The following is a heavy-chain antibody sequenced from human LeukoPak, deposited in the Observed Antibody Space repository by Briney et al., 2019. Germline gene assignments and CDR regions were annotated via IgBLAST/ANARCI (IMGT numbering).Heavy chain of an antibody. J-gene: IGHJ4*02. D-gene: IGHD3-10*01. Sequence: PSETLSLTCTVSGGSISGSYWNWIRQPPGKGLEWIGYIYYSGSTNYNPSLKSRVTISVDTSKNQFSLKLSSVTAADTAVYYCARLGYYYGSGSYYRGCFDYWGQGTLVTVSS. V-gene: IGHV4-59*08. CDR3: ARLGYYYGSGSYYRGCFDY. CDR2: IYYSGST. CDR1: GGSISGSY.